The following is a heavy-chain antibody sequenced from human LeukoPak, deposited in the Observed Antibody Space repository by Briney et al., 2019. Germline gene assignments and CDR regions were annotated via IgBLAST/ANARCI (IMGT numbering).Heavy chain of an antibody. CDR1: GDTFTGYY. CDR3: AREDSSGYDY. J-gene: IGHJ4*02. Sequence: ASVKVSCKASGDTFTGYYMHWVREAPGHGLELIGCINANSGVTNYAQNFQGRVTMTRDTSISTAYMEVSRLRSDDTAVYYCAREDSSGYDYWGQGTLVTVSS. V-gene: IGHV1-2*02. CDR2: INANSGVT. D-gene: IGHD3-22*01.